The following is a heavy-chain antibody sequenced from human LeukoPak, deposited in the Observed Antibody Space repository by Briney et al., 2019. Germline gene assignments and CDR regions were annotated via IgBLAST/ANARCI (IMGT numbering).Heavy chain of an antibody. CDR1: GGSISSYY. J-gene: IGHJ4*02. V-gene: IGHV4-59*08. CDR3: ARTVAAAGIRYFDY. CDR2: IYYSGST. Sequence: SETLSLTCTVSGGSISSYYWSWIRQPPGKGLEWIGYIYYSGSTNYNPSLKSRVTISVDTSKNQFSLKLSSVTAADTAVYYCARTVAAAGIRYFDYWGQGTLVTVSS. D-gene: IGHD6-13*01.